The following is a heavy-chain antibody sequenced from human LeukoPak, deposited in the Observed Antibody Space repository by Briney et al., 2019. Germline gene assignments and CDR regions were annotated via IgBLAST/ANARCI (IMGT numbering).Heavy chain of an antibody. D-gene: IGHD5-24*01. J-gene: IGHJ4*02. V-gene: IGHV7-4-1*02. CDR2: INTNTGNP. CDR3: ARGKDGYLYYFDY. CDR1: GYTFTGYY. Sequence: ASVKVSCKASGYTFTGYYMHWVRQAPGQGLEWMGWINTNTGNPTYAQGFTGRFVFSLDTSVSTAYLQISSLKAEDTAVYYCARGKDGYLYYFDYWGQGTLVTVSS.